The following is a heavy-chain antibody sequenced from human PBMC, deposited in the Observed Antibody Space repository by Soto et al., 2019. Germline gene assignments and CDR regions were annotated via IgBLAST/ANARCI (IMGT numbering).Heavy chain of an antibody. CDR3: AKVFYYYDSSGYYYFDY. CDR2: ISGRGSTI. Sequence: PGGSLRLSCAASGFTFSSYALSWVRQAPGKGPEWISSISGRGSTIYYADSVKGRFTISSDNAKNTLYLQMSSLRAEDTAVYYCAKVFYYYDSSGYYYFDYWGQGTLVTVSS. CDR1: GFTFSSYA. V-gene: IGHV3-23*01. D-gene: IGHD3-22*01. J-gene: IGHJ4*02.